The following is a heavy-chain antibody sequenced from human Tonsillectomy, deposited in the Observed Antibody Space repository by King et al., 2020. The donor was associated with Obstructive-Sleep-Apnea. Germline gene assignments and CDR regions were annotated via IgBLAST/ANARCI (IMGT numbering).Heavy chain of an antibody. D-gene: IGHD6-19*01. Sequence: QLVQSGGVVVQPGGSLRLSCAASGFTFDDHTMHWVRQAPGKGLEWVSLISWDGFNTYYADSVKGRFTISRDNRKKSLYLQMNSLRSEDTALYYCTISSGWSHCDFWGQGTLVTVSS. CDR2: ISWDGFNT. J-gene: IGHJ4*02. CDR1: GFTFDDHT. V-gene: IGHV3-43*01. CDR3: TISSGWSHCDF.